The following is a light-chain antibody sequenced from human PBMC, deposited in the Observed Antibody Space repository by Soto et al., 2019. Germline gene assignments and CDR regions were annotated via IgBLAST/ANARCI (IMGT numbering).Light chain of an antibody. J-gene: IGLJ3*02. V-gene: IGLV2-14*02. CDR3: SSYTNPSTLV. CDR2: DVS. CDR1: SSDVGAYNL. Sequence: QAVVTQPASVSGSPGQSITISCTGTSSDVGAYNLVSWYQQHPGKAPKLLIYDVSNRPSGVSNRFSGSKSGNTASLTISGLQAEDEAFYYCSSYTNPSTLVFGGGTKLTVL.